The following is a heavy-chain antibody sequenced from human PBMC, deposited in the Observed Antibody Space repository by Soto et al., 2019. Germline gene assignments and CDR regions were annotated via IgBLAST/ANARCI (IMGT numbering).Heavy chain of an antibody. J-gene: IGHJ5*02. CDR3: ARQRVLSTDMLITSFDP. CDR1: GGSINSSGHF. Sequence: SETLSLTCSLSGGSINSSGHFWGWIRQTPGKGLEWIGSVYYTETTYYNPSLKSPVTISVETSRNTFSLKVNSVTAADTGIYSCARQRVLSTDMLITSFDPWGQGTLVTASS. V-gene: IGHV4-39*01. D-gene: IGHD4-4*01. CDR2: VYYTETT.